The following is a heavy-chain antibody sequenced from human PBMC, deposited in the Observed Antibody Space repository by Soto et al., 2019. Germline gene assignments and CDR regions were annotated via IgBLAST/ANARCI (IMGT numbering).Heavy chain of an antibody. Sequence: SETLSLTCAVYGGSFSGYYWSWIRQPPGKGLEWIGEINHSGSTNYNPSLKSRVTISVDTSKNQFSLKLSSVTAADTAVYYCARAPTIIWSYGHYFDYWGQGTLVTVSS. CDR2: INHSGST. D-gene: IGHD1-26*01. J-gene: IGHJ4*02. CDR1: GGSFSGYY. CDR3: ARAPTIIWSYGHYFDY. V-gene: IGHV4-34*01.